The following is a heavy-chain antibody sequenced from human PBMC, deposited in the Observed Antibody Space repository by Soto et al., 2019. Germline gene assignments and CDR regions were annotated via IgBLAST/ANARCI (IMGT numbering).Heavy chain of an antibody. D-gene: IGHD4-17*01. J-gene: IGHJ1*01. Sequence: EVQILQSGGGLVRPGESLRLSCAASGFTFTTYAMTWIRQAPGKGLEWVASISGSGRSANYSDSAKGRFVLSRDNSKNTVVLEMTSVRVGDSAVYFCARDYGESGYWGQGTLVTVYS. CDR3: ARDYGESGY. CDR1: GFTFTTYA. V-gene: IGHV3-23*01. CDR2: ISGSGRSA.